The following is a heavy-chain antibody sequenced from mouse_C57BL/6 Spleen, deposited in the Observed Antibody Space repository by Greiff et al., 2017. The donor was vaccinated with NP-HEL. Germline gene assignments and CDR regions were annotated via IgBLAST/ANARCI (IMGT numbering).Heavy chain of an antibody. Sequence: VKLMESGAELVKPGASVKISCKASGYAFSSYWMNWVKQRPGKGLEWIGQIYPGDGDTNYNGKFKGKATLTADKSSSTAYMQLSSLTSEDSAVYFCASANDYGYFDVWGTGTTVTVSS. CDR3: ASANDYGYFDV. J-gene: IGHJ1*03. D-gene: IGHD2-3*01. V-gene: IGHV1-80*01. CDR1: GYAFSSYW. CDR2: IYPGDGDT.